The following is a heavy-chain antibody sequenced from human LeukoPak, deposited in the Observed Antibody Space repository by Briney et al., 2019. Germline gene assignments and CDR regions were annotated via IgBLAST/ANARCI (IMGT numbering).Heavy chain of an antibody. CDR1: GFTFSSYW. CDR3: ARDRPTPYYDFWSGYYISQYYYYGMDV. J-gene: IGHJ6*02. Sequence: GGSLRLSCAASGFTFSSYWMSWVRQAPGKGLEWVAHIKQDGSEKYYVDSVKGRFTISRDNAKNSLYLQMNSLRAEDTAVYYCARDRPTPYYDFWSGYYISQYYYYGMDVWGQGTTVTVSS. CDR2: IKQDGSEK. V-gene: IGHV3-7*01. D-gene: IGHD3-3*01.